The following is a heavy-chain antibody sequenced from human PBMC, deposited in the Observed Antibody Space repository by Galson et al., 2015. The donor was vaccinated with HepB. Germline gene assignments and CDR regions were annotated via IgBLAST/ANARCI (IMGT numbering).Heavy chain of an antibody. D-gene: IGHD6-6*01. Sequence: SVKVSCKASGYTFTSYGISWVRQAPGQGPEWMGWISAYNGNTNYAQKLQGRVTMTTDTSTSTAYMELRSLRSDDTAVYYCARDGIAARPEENWFDPWGQGTLVTVSS. CDR3: ARDGIAARPEENWFDP. CDR2: ISAYNGNT. CDR1: GYTFTSYG. J-gene: IGHJ5*02. V-gene: IGHV1-18*01.